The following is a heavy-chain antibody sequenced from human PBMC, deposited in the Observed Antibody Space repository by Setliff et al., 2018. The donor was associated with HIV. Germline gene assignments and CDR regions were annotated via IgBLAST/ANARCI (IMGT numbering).Heavy chain of an antibody. CDR1: GYTFTNYA. J-gene: IGHJ2*01. V-gene: IGHV1-3*01. Sequence: ASVKVSCKASGYTFTNYAIHWVRQAPGQRLEWMGWINAGNGDTKYSQKFQGRVTITTGTSASTAYMELNSLSSEDTAVYYCARHQAPYYGSSGYNPNWYFDLWGRGTLVTVSS. CDR3: ARHQAPYYGSSGYNPNWYFDL. D-gene: IGHD3-22*01. CDR2: INAGNGDT.